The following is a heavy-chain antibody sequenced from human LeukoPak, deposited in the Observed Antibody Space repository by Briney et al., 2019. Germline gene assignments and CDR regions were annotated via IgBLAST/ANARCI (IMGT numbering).Heavy chain of an antibody. CDR1: GFTFSDYY. CDR2: ISSSGSTI. V-gene: IGHV3-11*04. J-gene: IGHJ4*02. D-gene: IGHD3-22*01. CDR3: ARELNYYDSSGYFAFFDY. Sequence: PGGSLRLSCAASGFTFSDYYMSWIRQAPGKGLEWVSYISSSGSTIYYADSVKGRFTISRDNAKNSLYLQMNSLRAEDTAVYYCARELNYYDSSGYFAFFDYWGQGTLVTVSS.